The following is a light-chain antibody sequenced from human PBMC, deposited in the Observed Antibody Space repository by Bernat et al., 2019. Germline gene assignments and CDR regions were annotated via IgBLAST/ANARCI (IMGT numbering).Light chain of an antibody. Sequence: AIWMTQSPSSFSASTGDRVTITCRASQGISSYLACYQQRPGKAPNLLIYAASTLQSGVPSRFSGSGSGTAFTLTISCLQSEDFATYYCQQYYSYPLFTFGPGTKVDIK. V-gene: IGKV1-8*01. J-gene: IGKJ3*01. CDR2: AAS. CDR3: QQYYSYPLFT. CDR1: QGISSY.